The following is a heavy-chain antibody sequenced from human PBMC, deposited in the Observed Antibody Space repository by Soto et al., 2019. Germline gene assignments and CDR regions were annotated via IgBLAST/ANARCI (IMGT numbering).Heavy chain of an antibody. D-gene: IGHD6-13*01. J-gene: IGHJ4*02. CDR2: FDPEDGET. CDR1: GYTLTELS. V-gene: IGHV1-24*01. Sequence: ASVNVSCKVSGYTLTELSMHWVRQAPGKGLEWMGGFDPEDGETIYAQKFQGRVTMTEDTSTDTAYMELSSLRSEDTAVYYCATVDSARAEISSSWYYFDYWGQGTLVTVSS. CDR3: ATVDSARAEISSSWYYFDY.